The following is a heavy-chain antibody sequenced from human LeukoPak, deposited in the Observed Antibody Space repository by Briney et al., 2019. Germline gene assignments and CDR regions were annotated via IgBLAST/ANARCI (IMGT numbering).Heavy chain of an antibody. D-gene: IGHD3-22*01. J-gene: IGHJ4*02. CDR2: ISSSSSTI. V-gene: IGHV3-48*04. CDR3: ARYYYDSSGYYYFNY. CDR1: GYTFSSYS. Sequence: GGSLRLSCAASGYTFSSYSMNWVRQAPGQGLEWVSYISSSSSTIYYADSVKGRFTISRNNSKNSLYLQLNSLRAEDTAVYYCARYYYDSSGYYYFNYWGQGTLVTVSS.